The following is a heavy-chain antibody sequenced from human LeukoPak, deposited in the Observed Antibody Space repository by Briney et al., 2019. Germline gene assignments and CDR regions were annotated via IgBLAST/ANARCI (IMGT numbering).Heavy chain of an antibody. D-gene: IGHD3-9*01. V-gene: IGHV1-18*01. CDR3: ARGSRPVYNLLTGKRYFDY. CDR1: GYTFTIYG. Sequence: ASVKVSCKASGYTFTIYGISWVRQAPGQGLEWMGWISAYNGNTNYAQKLQGRVTMTTDTSTSTVYMELSSLRSEDTAVYYCARGSRPVYNLLTGKRYFDYWGQGTLLTVSS. CDR2: ISAYNGNT. J-gene: IGHJ4*02.